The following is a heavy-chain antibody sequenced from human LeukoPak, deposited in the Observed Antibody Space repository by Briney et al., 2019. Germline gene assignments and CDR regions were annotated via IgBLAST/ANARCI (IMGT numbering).Heavy chain of an antibody. Sequence: ASVKVSCTASGYTFTNNYLHWVRQATGQGLEWMGMIYPRDGSTSYAQNFQGRVTVTRDTSTTTVHMELRGLRSEDTAVYYCARDQEGFDYWGQGTAVTVSS. CDR1: GYTFTNNY. J-gene: IGHJ4*02. V-gene: IGHV1-46*01. CDR2: IYPRDGST. CDR3: ARDQEGFDY.